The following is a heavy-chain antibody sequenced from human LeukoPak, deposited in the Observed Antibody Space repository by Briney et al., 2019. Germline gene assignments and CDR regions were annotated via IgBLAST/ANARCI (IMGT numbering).Heavy chain of an antibody. D-gene: IGHD2-21*01. V-gene: IGHV1-69*13. Sequence: GASAKVSCKASGGTFSSYAISWVRQAPGQGLEWMGGIIPIFGTANYAQKFQGRVTITADESTSTAYMELSSLRSEDMAVYYCARVSVVGDSELDYWGQGTLVTVSS. CDR1: GGTFSSYA. CDR3: ARVSVVGDSELDY. J-gene: IGHJ4*02. CDR2: IIPIFGTA.